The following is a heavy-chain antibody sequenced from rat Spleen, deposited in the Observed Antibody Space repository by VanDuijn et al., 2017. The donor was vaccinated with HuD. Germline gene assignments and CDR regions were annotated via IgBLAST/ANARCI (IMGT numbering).Heavy chain of an antibody. CDR2: ISYDGSST. J-gene: IGHJ4*01. V-gene: IGHV5-29*01. CDR3: ARQGSYISVMDA. Sequence: EVQLVESDGGLVQPGRSLKLSCAASGFTFSDYYMAWVRQAPTTVLEWVATISYDGSSTYYRDSVKGRFTISRDNAKSTLYLQMDSLRSEDTATYYCARQGSYISVMDAWGQGASVTVSS. CDR1: GFTFSDYY. D-gene: IGHD1-2*01.